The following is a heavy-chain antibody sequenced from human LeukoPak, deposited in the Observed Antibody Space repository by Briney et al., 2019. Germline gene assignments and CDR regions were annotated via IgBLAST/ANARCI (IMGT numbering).Heavy chain of an antibody. CDR3: ARHPSAMTRFDP. CDR1: GGSISSYY. J-gene: IGHJ5*02. Sequence: SETLSLTCTVSGGSISSYYWSWIRPPPGKGLAWIGYIYYSGSTNYNPALKSRVTISVDTSKNQFSLKLSSVTAADTAVYYCARHPSAMTRFDPWGQGTLVTVSS. D-gene: IGHD2-2*01. CDR2: IYYSGST. V-gene: IGHV4-59*08.